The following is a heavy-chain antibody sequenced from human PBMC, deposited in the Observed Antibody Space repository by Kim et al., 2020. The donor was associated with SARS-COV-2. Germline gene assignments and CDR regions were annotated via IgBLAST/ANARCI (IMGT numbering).Heavy chain of an antibody. D-gene: IGHD5-12*01. CDR1: GGSISSGGYY. V-gene: IGHV4-31*03. Sequence: SETLSLTCTVSGGSISSGGYYWSWIRQHPGKGLEWIGYIYYSGSTYYNPSLKSRVTISVDTSKNQFSLKLSSVTAADTAVYYCAYHSGYDSGYYFDYWGQGTLVTVSS. CDR2: IYYSGST. J-gene: IGHJ4*02. CDR3: AYHSGYDSGYYFDY.